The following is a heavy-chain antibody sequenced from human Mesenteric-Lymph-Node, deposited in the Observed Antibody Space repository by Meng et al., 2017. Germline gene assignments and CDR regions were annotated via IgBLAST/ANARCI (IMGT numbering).Heavy chain of an antibody. D-gene: IGHD3-10*01. CDR2: IKRKADGGTT. J-gene: IGHJ4*02. CDR3: TTERMVRGVIIEWKDY. CDR1: GFTFSNAW. Sequence: EVQLVESGGGLVKPGGSLRLSCAASGFTFSNAWMSWVRQASGKGLEWVGRIKRKADGGTTDYAAPVKGRFTISRDDSKNTLYLQMKSLKTEDTAVYYCTTERMVRGVIIEWKDYWGQGTLVTVSS. V-gene: IGHV3-15*01.